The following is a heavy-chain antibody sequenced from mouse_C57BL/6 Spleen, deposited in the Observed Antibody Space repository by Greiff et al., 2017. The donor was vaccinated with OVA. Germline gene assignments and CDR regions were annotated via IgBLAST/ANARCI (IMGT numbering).Heavy chain of an antibody. V-gene: IGHV3-6*01. J-gene: IGHJ4*01. CDR1: GYSITSGYY. CDR2: ISYDGSN. CDR3: ARSYYSNYGYAMDY. D-gene: IGHD2-5*01. Sequence: ESGPGLVKPSPSLSLTCSVTGYSITSGYYWNWIRQFPGNKLEWMGYISYDGSNNYNPSLKNRISITRDTSKNQFFLKLNSVTTEDTATYYCARSYYSNYGYAMDYWGQGTSVTVSS.